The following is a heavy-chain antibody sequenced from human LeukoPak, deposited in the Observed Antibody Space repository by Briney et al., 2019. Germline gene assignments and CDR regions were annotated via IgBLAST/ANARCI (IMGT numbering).Heavy chain of an antibody. Sequence: SETLSLTCTVSSGSISSYYWSWIRQPAGKGLEWIGRIYTSGSTNYNPSLKSRVTMSVDTSKNQFSLKLSSVTAADTAVYYCAGSRIAAHPEMYYFDYWGQGTLVTVSS. CDR3: AGSRIAAHPEMYYFDY. D-gene: IGHD6-6*01. CDR1: SGSISSYY. CDR2: IYTSGST. V-gene: IGHV4-4*07. J-gene: IGHJ4*02.